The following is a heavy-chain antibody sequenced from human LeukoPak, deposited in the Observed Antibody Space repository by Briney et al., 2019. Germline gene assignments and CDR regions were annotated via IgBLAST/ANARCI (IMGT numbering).Heavy chain of an antibody. CDR2: INPNSGGT. CDR3: ARLCSGGSYYIGFDP. J-gene: IGHJ5*02. CDR1: GYTFTRYY. Sequence: ASVKVSCKASGYTFTRYYMHWVRQAPGQGLEWMGRINPNSGGTNYAQKFQGRVTMTRDTSISTAYMELSRLRSDDTAVYYGARLCSGGSYYIGFDPWGQGTLVT. D-gene: IGHD2-15*01. V-gene: IGHV1-2*06.